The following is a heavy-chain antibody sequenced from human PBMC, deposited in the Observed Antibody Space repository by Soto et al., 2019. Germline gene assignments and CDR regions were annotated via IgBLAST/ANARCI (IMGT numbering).Heavy chain of an antibody. D-gene: IGHD3-22*01. Sequence: ASLKVSCKSSGYTFTNYAMHCVRHAPGQRLEWMGWINAGNGNTKYSQKFQGRFTVTMDTSTSTVYMELGSLRSEDTAVYYCVRDPSSGYRSFEYWGQGTLVTVSS. CDR3: VRDPSSGYRSFEY. J-gene: IGHJ4*02. V-gene: IGHV1-3*01. CDR1: GYTFTNYA. CDR2: INAGNGNT.